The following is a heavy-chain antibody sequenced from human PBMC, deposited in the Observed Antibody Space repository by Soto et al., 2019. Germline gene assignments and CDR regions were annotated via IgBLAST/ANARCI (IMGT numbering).Heavy chain of an antibody. CDR2: ISYDGSNK. V-gene: IGHV3-30-3*01. D-gene: IGHD2-2*01. CDR1: GFTFSSYA. Sequence: QVQLVESGGGVVQPGRSLRLSCAASGFTFSSYAMHWVRQAPGKGLEWVAVISYDGSNKYYADSVKGRFTISGDNSKNTLYLQMNSLRAEDTAVYYCARDRSPGGYCSSTSCYYYGMDVWGQGTTVTVSS. CDR3: ARDRSPGGYCSSTSCYYYGMDV. J-gene: IGHJ6*02.